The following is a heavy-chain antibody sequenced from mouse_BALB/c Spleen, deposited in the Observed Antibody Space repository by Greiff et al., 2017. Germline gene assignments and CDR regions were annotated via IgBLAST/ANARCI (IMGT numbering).Heavy chain of an antibody. V-gene: IGHV1-7*01. Sequence: QVQLKESGAELAKPGASVKMSCKASGYTFTSYWMHWVKQRPGQGLEWIGYINPSTGYTEYNQKFKDKATLTADKSSSTAYMQLSSLTSEDSAVYYCARLDGRDYWGQGTTLTVSS. D-gene: IGHD2-3*01. CDR2: INPSTGYT. CDR3: ARLDGRDY. J-gene: IGHJ2*01. CDR1: GYTFTSYW.